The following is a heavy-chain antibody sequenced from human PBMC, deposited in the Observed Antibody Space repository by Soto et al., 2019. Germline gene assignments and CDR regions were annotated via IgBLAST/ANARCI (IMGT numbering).Heavy chain of an antibody. CDR2: INHSGST. CDR1: GGSFSGYC. D-gene: IGHD6-13*01. V-gene: IGHV4-34*01. CDR3: ARGAGYYYYGTDL. Sequence: SETLSLTRAVYGGSFSGYCCSWIRHPPGKGLEWIGEINHSGSTNNYLSLKIRVSISVDTTKNQFALELSSVTAADTAVYYCARGAGYYYYGTDLWGQGTTVTVSS. J-gene: IGHJ6*02.